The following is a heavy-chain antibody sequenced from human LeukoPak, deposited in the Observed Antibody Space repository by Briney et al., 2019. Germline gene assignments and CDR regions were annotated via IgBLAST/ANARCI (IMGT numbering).Heavy chain of an antibody. J-gene: IGHJ3*02. CDR2: IYYSGST. D-gene: IGHD3-3*01. CDR1: GCSISSGGYY. CDR3: ARELVLRQDFGRAFDI. V-gene: IGHV4-31*03. Sequence: SQTLSLTCTVSGCSISSGGYYWSWIRQHPGKGLEWIGYIYYSGSTYYNPSLKSRVTISVDTSKNQFSLKLSSVTAVDTAVYYCARELVLRQDFGRAFDIWGQGTMVTVS.